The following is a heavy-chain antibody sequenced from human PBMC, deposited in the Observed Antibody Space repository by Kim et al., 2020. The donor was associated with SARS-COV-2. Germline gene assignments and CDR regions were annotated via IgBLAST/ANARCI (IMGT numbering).Heavy chain of an antibody. CDR2: ISSSGSTI. V-gene: IGHV3-11*04. CDR1: GFTFSDYY. D-gene: IGHD1-1*01. CDR3: ARDKGPTTGTTYYYYGMDV. J-gene: IGHJ6*02. Sequence: GSLRLSCAASGFTFSDYYMSWIRQAPGKGLEWVSYISSSGSTIYYADSVKGRFTISRDNAKNSLYLQMNSLRAEDTAEYYCARDKGPTTGTTYYYYGMDVWGQGTTVTVSS.